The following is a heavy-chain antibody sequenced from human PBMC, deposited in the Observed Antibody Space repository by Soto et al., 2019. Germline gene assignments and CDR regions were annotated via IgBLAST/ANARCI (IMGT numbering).Heavy chain of an antibody. CDR1: GYSFTSYW. J-gene: IGHJ6*02. V-gene: IGHV5-51*01. CDR3: ASSLRAATLSMDV. Sequence: PGESLKISCKGSGYSFTSYWIGWVRQMPGKGLEWMGIIYPGDSDTRYSPSFQGQVNISADKSIRTAYLQWSSLKASDTAMYYCASSLRAATLSMDVWGQGNTVTVYS. D-gene: IGHD6-13*01. CDR2: IYPGDSDT.